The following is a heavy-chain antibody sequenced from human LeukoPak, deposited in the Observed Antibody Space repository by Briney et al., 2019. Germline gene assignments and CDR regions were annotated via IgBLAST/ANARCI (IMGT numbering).Heavy chain of an antibody. J-gene: IGHJ6*03. Sequence: GGSLRLSCAASGFTFNSFWMYWVRQVPGKGLLWVARINSDGIRTSHADSVQGRFTISRDNANNTLYLQMNSLRVEDTAVYYCARGGSGSGYHYYYYYMDVWGKGTTVTISS. CDR3: ARGGSGSGYHYYYYYMDV. CDR2: INSDGIRT. V-gene: IGHV3-74*01. CDR1: GFTFNSFW. D-gene: IGHD3-22*01.